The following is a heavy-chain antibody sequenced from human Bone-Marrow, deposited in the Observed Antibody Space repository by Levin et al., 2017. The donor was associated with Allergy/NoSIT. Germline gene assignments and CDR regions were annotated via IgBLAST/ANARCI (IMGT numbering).Heavy chain of an antibody. J-gene: IGHJ4*02. CDR2: NYSGGGT. CDR1: GFTVGNNY. Sequence: SCAASGFTVGNNYVAWVHQAPGKGLDWISVNYSGGGTYYADSVKGRFTISRDKSKNTVYLQMNSLRVEDTAVYYCSSAPGFSDYWGQGTLVTVSS. CDR3: SSAPGFSDY. V-gene: IGHV3-66*01.